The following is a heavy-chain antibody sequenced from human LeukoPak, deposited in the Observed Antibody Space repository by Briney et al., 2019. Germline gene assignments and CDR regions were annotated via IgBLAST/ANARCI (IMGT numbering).Heavy chain of an antibody. CDR1: GFTFSSYG. Sequence: PGGSLRLSCAASGFTFSSYGMHWVRQAPGKGLEWVSSISSSSSYIYYADSVKGRFTISRDNAKNSLYLQMNSLRAEDTAVYYCARDVGYDSSGAYDYWGQGTLVTVSS. CDR3: ARDVGYDSSGAYDY. CDR2: ISSSSSYI. D-gene: IGHD3-22*01. V-gene: IGHV3-21*01. J-gene: IGHJ4*02.